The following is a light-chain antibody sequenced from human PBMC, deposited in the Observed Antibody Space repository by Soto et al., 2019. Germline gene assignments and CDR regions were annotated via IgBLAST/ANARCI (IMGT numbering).Light chain of an antibody. CDR2: AAS. CDR3: QEYIDWHFT. CDR1: QTLMSN. V-gene: IGKV3-15*01. Sequence: EIVMTQSPAALSVSPGERATLSCRASQTLMSNLAWYQHKPGQAPRLLIYAASTRATGIPARFSGSGSGTEFTLTISSLQSEDFAVYYCQEYIDWHFTFGPGTKVDI. J-gene: IGKJ3*01.